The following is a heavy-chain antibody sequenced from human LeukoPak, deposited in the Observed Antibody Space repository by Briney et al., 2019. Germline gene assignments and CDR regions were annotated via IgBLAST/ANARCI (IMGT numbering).Heavy chain of an antibody. J-gene: IGHJ4*02. CDR1: GGSFSGYY. CDR2: INHSGST. Sequence: SETLSLTCAVYGGSFSGYYWSWIRQPPGKGLEWIGEINHSGSTNYNPSLKSRVTISVDTSKNQFSLKLSSVTAADTAVYYCARAPRDYGDYSHFDYWGQGTLVTVSS. D-gene: IGHD4-17*01. CDR3: ARAPRDYGDYSHFDY. V-gene: IGHV4-34*01.